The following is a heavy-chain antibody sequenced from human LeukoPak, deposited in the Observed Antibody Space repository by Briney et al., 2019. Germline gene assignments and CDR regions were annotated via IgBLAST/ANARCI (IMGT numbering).Heavy chain of an antibody. D-gene: IGHD3-9*01. CDR3: AREHFDWLSSRDIPSEKNYYYYYGMDV. CDR1: GGSISSYY. Sequence: SETLSLTCTVSGGSISSYYWSWIRQPAGKGLEWIGRIYTSGSTNYNPSLKSRVTMSVDTSQKQFSLKLSSVTAAETAVYYCAREHFDWLSSRDIPSEKNYYYYYGMDVWGQGTTVTVSS. V-gene: IGHV4-4*07. J-gene: IGHJ6*02. CDR2: IYTSGST.